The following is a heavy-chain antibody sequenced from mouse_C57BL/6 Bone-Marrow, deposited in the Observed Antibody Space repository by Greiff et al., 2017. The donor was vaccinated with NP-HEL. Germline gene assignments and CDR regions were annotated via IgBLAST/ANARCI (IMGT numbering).Heavy chain of an antibody. J-gene: IGHJ2*01. CDR2: INPGSGGT. CDR1: GYAFTNYL. D-gene: IGHD1-1*01. CDR3: ARSITTVVATDY. Sequence: QVQLQQPGAELVRPGASVKVSCKASGYAFTNYLIEWVKQRPGQGLEWIGVINPGSGGTNYNEKFKGKATLTADKSSSTAYMQLSSLTSEDSAVYFCARSITTVVATDYWGQGTTLTVSS. V-gene: IGHV1-54*01.